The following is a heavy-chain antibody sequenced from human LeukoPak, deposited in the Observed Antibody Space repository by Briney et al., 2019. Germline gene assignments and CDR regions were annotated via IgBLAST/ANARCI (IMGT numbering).Heavy chain of an antibody. Sequence: GGSLRLSCAASGFXVSNNYISWVRQAPGKGLEWVSVIYSGGSTYYADSVKGRFTISRDNSKNTLYLQMNSLRAEDTAVYYCARASLYDILTGYYTPYYFDYWGQGTLVTVSS. J-gene: IGHJ4*02. CDR1: GFXVSNNY. V-gene: IGHV3-53*01. CDR2: IYSGGST. D-gene: IGHD3-9*01. CDR3: ARASLYDILTGYYTPYYFDY.